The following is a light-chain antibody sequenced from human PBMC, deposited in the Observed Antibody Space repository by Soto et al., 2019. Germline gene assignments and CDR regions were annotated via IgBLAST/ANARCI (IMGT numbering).Light chain of an antibody. CDR3: QQYSTWPP. CDR1: QSVSSSY. J-gene: IGKJ1*01. CDR2: GAS. Sequence: EIVLTQSPGTLSLSPGERATLSCRASQSVSSSYLAWYQQKPGQAPRLLIYGASSRATGIPDRFSGSGSGTDFTLTISRLEPEDFAVYYCQQYSTWPPFGQGTKVDIK. V-gene: IGKV3-20*01.